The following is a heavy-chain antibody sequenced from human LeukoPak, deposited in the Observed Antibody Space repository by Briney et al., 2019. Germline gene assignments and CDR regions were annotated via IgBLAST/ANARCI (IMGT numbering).Heavy chain of an antibody. CDR3: ARYCSSTSCYFRNKYGMDV. CDR1: GGSFSGYY. Sequence: SETLSLTCAVYGGSFSGYYWSWIRQPPGKGREWIGEINHSGSTNYNPSLKSRVTISVDTSKNQFSLKLSSVTAADTAVYYCARYCSSTSCYFRNKYGMDVWGQGTTVTVSS. J-gene: IGHJ6*02. D-gene: IGHD2-2*01. V-gene: IGHV4-34*01. CDR2: INHSGST.